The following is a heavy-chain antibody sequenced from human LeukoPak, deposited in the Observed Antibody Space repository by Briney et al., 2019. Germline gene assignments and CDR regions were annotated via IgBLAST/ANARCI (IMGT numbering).Heavy chain of an antibody. CDR2: IWYDGSNK. V-gene: IGHV3-33*01. D-gene: IGHD1-26*01. CDR1: GFTFSSYG. CDR3: ARDAGSYYVGYYFDY. J-gene: IGHJ4*02. Sequence: GGSLRLSCAASGFTFSSYGMHWVRQAPGKGLEWVAVIWYDGSNKYYADSVKGRFTISRDNSKNTLYLQMNSLRAEDTAVYYCARDAGSYYVGYYFDYWGQGTLVTVSS.